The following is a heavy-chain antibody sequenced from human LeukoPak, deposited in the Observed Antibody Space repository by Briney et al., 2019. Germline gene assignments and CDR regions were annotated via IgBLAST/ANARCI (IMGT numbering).Heavy chain of an antibody. Sequence: SETLSLTCTVSGGSISSYYWSWIRQPPGKGLEWIGYIYYSGSTNYNPSLKSRVTISADTSKNQFSLKLSSVTAADTAVYYCARLWLRPGGVLDYWGQGTLVTVSS. J-gene: IGHJ4*02. CDR3: ARLWLRPGGVLDY. D-gene: IGHD5-12*01. V-gene: IGHV4-59*08. CDR1: GGSISSYY. CDR2: IYYSGST.